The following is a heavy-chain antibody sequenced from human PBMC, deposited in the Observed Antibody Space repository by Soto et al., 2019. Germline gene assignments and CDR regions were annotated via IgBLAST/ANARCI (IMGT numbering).Heavy chain of an antibody. CDR2: INTANDDT. Sequence: ASVKVSGNASGYTFSSSPLHWVRQAPGQRPEWMGWINTANDDTKYSQKFQDRVTLTRDTSASTAYMEVSSLTPKDTAVYYCARDEGVASGNWGQGTLVTVSS. J-gene: IGHJ4*02. CDR1: GYTFSSSP. D-gene: IGHD5-12*01. V-gene: IGHV1-3*04. CDR3: ARDEGVASGN.